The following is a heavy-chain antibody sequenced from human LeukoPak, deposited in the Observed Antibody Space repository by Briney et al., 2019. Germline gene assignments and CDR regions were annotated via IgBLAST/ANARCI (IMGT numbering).Heavy chain of an antibody. Sequence: ASVKVSCKASGYTFTSYDINWVRQATGQGLEWMGWMNPNSGNTGYAQKFQGRVTMTRNTSISTAYMELSSLRSEDTAVYYCARELTMVIQAGIWFDPWGQGTLVTVSS. V-gene: IGHV1-8*01. D-gene: IGHD3-22*01. CDR2: MNPNSGNT. CDR3: ARELTMVIQAGIWFDP. J-gene: IGHJ5*02. CDR1: GYTFTSYD.